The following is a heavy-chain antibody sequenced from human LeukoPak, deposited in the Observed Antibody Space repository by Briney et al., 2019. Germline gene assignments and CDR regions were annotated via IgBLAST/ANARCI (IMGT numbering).Heavy chain of an antibody. Sequence: PSETLSLTCTVSGGSLSSYYWSWIRQPPGKGLEWIGYIYYSGSTNYNTSLKSRVTISVDTSKNQFSLKLSSVTAADTAVYYCAREIAAAGAFDPWGQGTLVTVSS. CDR1: GGSLSSYY. J-gene: IGHJ5*02. V-gene: IGHV4-59*01. CDR2: IYYSGST. CDR3: AREIAAAGAFDP. D-gene: IGHD6-13*01.